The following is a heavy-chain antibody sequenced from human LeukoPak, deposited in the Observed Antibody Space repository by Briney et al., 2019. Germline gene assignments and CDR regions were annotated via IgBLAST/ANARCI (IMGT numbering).Heavy chain of an antibody. CDR3: ARYGSGTSYITNYFDY. CDR2: ISSSSDYI. Sequence: GGSLRLSCAASGFTFSSYSMNWVRQAPGRGLEWVSFISSSSDYIYYADSVKGRFTISRDNAKNSLYLQMESLRDEDTAVYYCARYGSGTSYITNYFDYWGQGTLVTVSS. V-gene: IGHV3-21*01. CDR1: GFTFSSYS. J-gene: IGHJ4*02. D-gene: IGHD3-10*01.